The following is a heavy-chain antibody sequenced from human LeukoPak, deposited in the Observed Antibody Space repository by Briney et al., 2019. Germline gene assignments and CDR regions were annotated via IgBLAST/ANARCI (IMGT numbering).Heavy chain of an antibody. CDR2: ISYDGSNK. V-gene: IGHV3-30*18. Sequence: GGSLRLSCAASGFTFSSYGMRWVRQAPGKGLEWVAVISYDGSNKYYADSVKGRSTISRDNSKNTLYLQMNSLRAEDTAVYYCAKDGRTSGYDWNFDYWGQGTLVTVSS. J-gene: IGHJ4*02. D-gene: IGHD5-12*01. CDR3: AKDGRTSGYDWNFDY. CDR1: GFTFSSYG.